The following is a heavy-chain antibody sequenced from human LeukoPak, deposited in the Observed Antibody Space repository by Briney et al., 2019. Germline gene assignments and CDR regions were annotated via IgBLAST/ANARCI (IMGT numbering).Heavy chain of an antibody. Sequence: SVKVSCKASGGTFSSYAISWVRQAPGQGLEWMGGIIPILGAANYAQKFQGRVTITTDESTSTAYMELSSLRSEDTAVYYCARCIVGATEDYYYYMDVWGKGTTVTVSS. CDR3: ARCIVGATEDYYYYMDV. J-gene: IGHJ6*03. CDR2: IIPILGAA. CDR1: GGTFSSYA. V-gene: IGHV1-69*05. D-gene: IGHD1-26*01.